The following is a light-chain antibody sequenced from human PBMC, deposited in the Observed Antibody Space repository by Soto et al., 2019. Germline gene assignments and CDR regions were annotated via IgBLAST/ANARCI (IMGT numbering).Light chain of an antibody. CDR1: RSNIGAGYH. CDR3: QSYDSSLSGSV. CDR2: GNS. V-gene: IGLV1-40*01. J-gene: IGLJ3*02. Sequence: QSVLTQPPSVSGAPGQRVTISCTGSRSNIGAGYHVHWYQQLPGTAPKLLIYGNSNRPSGVPDRFSGSKSGTSASLAITGLQAEDEADYYCQSYDSSLSGSVFGGGTKVTV.